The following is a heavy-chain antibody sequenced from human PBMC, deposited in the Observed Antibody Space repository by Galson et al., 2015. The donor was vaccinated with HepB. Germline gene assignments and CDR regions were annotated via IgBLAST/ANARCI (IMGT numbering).Heavy chain of an antibody. CDR3: TKGRDTSYHYYYGMDV. D-gene: IGHD5-18*01. CDR1: GFSFSDYA. J-gene: IGHJ6*02. Sequence: SLRLSCAASGFSFSDYALSWVRQAPGKGLEWVSTISASVGSTYYADSVRGRFTISRDNSKNTLYLQVNSLGVEDTAVYFCTKGRDTSYHYYYGMDVWGQGTAVTVSS. CDR2: ISASVGST. V-gene: IGHV3-23*01.